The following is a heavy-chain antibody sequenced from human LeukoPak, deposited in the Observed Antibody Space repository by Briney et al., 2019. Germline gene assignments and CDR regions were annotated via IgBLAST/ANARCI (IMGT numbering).Heavy chain of an antibody. Sequence: SVMYSDGSTYYTDSVKCRFTIYRDNSKSMLYLQMNSLRAEDTAVYYCARVAWDDAFDIWGQGTMVTVSS. D-gene: IGHD1-26*01. V-gene: IGHV3-66*01. CDR3: ARVAWDDAFDI. CDR2: MYSDGST. J-gene: IGHJ3*02.